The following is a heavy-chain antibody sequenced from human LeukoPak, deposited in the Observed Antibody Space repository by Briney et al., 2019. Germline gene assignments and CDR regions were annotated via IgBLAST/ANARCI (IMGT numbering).Heavy chain of an antibody. CDR3: ARIRDGYNDAYDL. Sequence: ASVKVSCKTSGYTFTGYYMHWVRQAPGQGLEWMGWINPNSGGTNYAQNFQGRVTLTRDTSTSTVYMELSSLRSEDTAIYYCARIRDGYNDAYDLWGQGTVVTVPS. D-gene: IGHD5-24*01. J-gene: IGHJ3*01. V-gene: IGHV1-2*02. CDR1: GYTFTGYY. CDR2: INPNSGGT.